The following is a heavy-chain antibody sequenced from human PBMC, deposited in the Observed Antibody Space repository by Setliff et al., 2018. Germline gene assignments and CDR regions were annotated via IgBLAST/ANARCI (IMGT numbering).Heavy chain of an antibody. J-gene: IGHJ4*02. D-gene: IGHD2-21*02. CDR1: GYSISSGYI. V-gene: IGHV4-38-2*02. Sequence: PSETLSLTCTVSGYSISSGYIWGWIRQPPGKGLEWVGNIGHTGSINYNPSLKSRLTIPRDTSKNQVSLKLNSVTATDTAVYYCARDLGHGGDSDYWGQGILVTVS. CDR3: ARDLGHGGDSDY. CDR2: IGHTGSI.